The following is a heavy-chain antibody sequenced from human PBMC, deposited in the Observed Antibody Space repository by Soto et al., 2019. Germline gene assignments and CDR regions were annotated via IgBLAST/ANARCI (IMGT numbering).Heavy chain of an antibody. CDR1: GFTFDDYG. Sequence: EVQLVESGGGLVQPGRSLRLSCVASGFTFDDYGMHWVRLAPGKGLEWVSAISWDSGITDYVDSVKGRFTISRDNAKSSLYMQMNSLRTEDTALYYCAKAVVVGQNNWVNFFDSWGQGTLVTVSS. D-gene: IGHD1-1*01. CDR3: AKAVVVGQNNWVNFFDS. J-gene: IGHJ4*02. CDR2: ISWDSGIT. V-gene: IGHV3-9*01.